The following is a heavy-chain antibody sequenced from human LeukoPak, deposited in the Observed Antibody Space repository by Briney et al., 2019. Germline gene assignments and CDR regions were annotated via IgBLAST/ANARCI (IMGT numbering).Heavy chain of an antibody. CDR3: ARDGSRGWYPTAILYYYYSMDV. Sequence: PGGSLRLSCAASGFTFDNYGMSWVRQAPGKGLEWVSSISGSGDTTYYADSVKGRFTISRDNSKNTLYLQMNSLRTEDTAVYYCARDGSRGWYPTAILYYYYSMDVWGKGTTVTVSS. D-gene: IGHD6-19*01. CDR1: GFTFDNYG. J-gene: IGHJ6*04. CDR2: ISGSGDTT. V-gene: IGHV3-23*01.